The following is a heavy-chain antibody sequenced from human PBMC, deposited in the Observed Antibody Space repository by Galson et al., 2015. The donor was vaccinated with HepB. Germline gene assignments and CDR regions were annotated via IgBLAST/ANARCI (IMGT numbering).Heavy chain of an antibody. V-gene: IGHV1-69*01. CDR3: ASTPLTPGWWFDP. J-gene: IGHJ5*02. CDR2: IIPIFGTA. Sequence: SCKASGGTFSSYAISWVRQAPGQGLEWMGGIIPIFGTANYAQKFQGRVTITADESTSTAYMELSSLRSEDTAVYYCASTPLTPGWWFDPWGQGTLVTVSS. D-gene: IGHD1-14*01. CDR1: GGTFSSYA.